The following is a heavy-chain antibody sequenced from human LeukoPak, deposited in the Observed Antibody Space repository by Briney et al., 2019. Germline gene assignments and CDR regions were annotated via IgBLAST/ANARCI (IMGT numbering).Heavy chain of an antibody. Sequence: GGSLRLSCAASGFTFSDYYMSWIRQAPGKGLEWVSYISSSGSTIYYADSVKGRFTISRDNAKNSLYLQMNSLRAEDTAVYYCAREPKTYYYDSSGQIDYWGRGTLVTVSS. V-gene: IGHV3-11*04. CDR1: GFTFSDYY. CDR2: ISSSGSTI. J-gene: IGHJ4*02. CDR3: AREPKTYYYDSSGQIDY. D-gene: IGHD3-22*01.